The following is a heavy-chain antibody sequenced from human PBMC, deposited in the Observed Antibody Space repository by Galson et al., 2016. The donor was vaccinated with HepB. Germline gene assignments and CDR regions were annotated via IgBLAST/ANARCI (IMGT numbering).Heavy chain of an antibody. J-gene: IGHJ5*01. D-gene: IGHD4-23*01. Sequence: SETLSLTCGVYGGSFNDHYWSWIRQPPGKGLEWIGEINYAGFTKYNPSLKSRVTISVDTSKNQFSLKLNSTSAADTAVYFCARVAVAATNWFDSWGQGTLVTVSS. CDR2: INYAGFT. CDR3: ARVAVAATNWFDS. V-gene: IGHV4-34*01. CDR1: GGSFNDHY.